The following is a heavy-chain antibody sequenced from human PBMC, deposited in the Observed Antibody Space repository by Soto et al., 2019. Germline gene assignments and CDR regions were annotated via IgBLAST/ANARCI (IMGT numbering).Heavy chain of an antibody. Sequence: PGGSLRLSXAASGFTFSSYAMSWVRQAPGKGLEWVSAISGSGGSTYYADSVKGRFTISRDNSKNTLYLQMNSLRAEDTAVYYCAKEGYSSGWYPIYYYYGMDVWGQGTTVTVSS. J-gene: IGHJ6*02. D-gene: IGHD6-19*01. CDR1: GFTFSSYA. V-gene: IGHV3-23*01. CDR2: ISGSGGST. CDR3: AKEGYSSGWYPIYYYYGMDV.